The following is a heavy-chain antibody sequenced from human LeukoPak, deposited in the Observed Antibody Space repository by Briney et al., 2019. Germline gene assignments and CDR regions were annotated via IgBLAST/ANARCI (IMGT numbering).Heavy chain of an antibody. V-gene: IGHV3-30*02. CDR1: GFTFSSYG. J-gene: IGHJ4*02. D-gene: IGHD2-2*01. CDR3: AKDLLGYCSSTSCSYFDY. Sequence: PGGSLRLSCAASGFTFSSYGMHWARQAPGQGLEWVAFIRYVGSNKYYADSVKGRFTISRDNSKNTLYLQMNSLRAEDTAVYYCAKDLLGYCSSTSCSYFDYWGQGTLVTVSS. CDR2: IRYVGSNK.